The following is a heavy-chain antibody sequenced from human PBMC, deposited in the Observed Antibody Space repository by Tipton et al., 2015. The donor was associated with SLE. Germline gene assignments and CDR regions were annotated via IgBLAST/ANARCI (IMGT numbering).Heavy chain of an antibody. D-gene: IGHD5-12*01. CDR3: ARAGLATSYYYYMDV. V-gene: IGHV4-61*08. J-gene: IGHJ6*03. Sequence: TLSLTCSVSGGSIRTNDYRWGWIRQPPGKGLEWIGYISYSESTNYNPSLKSRVTISVDTSKNQFSLKLSSVTAADTAVYYCARAGLATSYYYYMDVWGKGTTVTVPS. CDR2: ISYSEST. CDR1: GGSIRTNDYR.